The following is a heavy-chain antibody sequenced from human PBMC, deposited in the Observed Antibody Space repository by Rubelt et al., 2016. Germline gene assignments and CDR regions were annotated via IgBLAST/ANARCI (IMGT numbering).Heavy chain of an antibody. V-gene: IGHV1-24*01. CDR1: GYTLTELS. CDR3: ARDQPYSSSWYDY. J-gene: IGHJ4*02. CDR2: FDPEDGET. D-gene: IGHD6-13*01. Sequence: QVQLVQSGAEVEKPGAPVKVSCKVSGYTLTELSMHWVRQAPGIGLELMGGFDPEDGETVYAQKFHGGVALTTETSTRTAYMELRSMRSDDTAVYYCARDQPYSSSWYDYWGQGTLVTVSS.